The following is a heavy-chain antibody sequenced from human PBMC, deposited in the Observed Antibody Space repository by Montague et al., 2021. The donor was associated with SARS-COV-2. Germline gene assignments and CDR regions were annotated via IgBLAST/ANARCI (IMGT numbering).Heavy chain of an antibody. CDR2: ISSSGSTI. CDR3: ARDYSITIFGVVFYYGMDV. Sequence: SLRLSCAASGFTLSSYELNWVRQAPGKGLEWVSYISSSGSTIYYSYSXXVLFTISRDNAKNSLYLQMNSLRAEDTAVYYCARDYSITIFGVVFYYGMDVWGQGTTVTVSS. J-gene: IGHJ6*02. D-gene: IGHD3-3*01. V-gene: IGHV3-48*03. CDR1: GFTLSSYE.